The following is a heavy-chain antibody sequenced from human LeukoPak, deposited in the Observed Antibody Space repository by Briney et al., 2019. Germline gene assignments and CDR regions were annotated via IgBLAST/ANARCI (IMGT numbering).Heavy chain of an antibody. J-gene: IGHJ3*02. CDR2: INPNSGGT. V-gene: IGHV1-2*02. CDR1: GYTFTGYY. Sequence: ASVKVSCKASGYTFTGYYMHWVRQAPGQGLEWMGWINPNSGGTNYAQKFQGRATMTRDTSISTAYMELSRLRSDDTAVYYCNAYSSSPDDAFDIWGQGTMVTVSS. CDR3: NAYSSSPDDAFDI. D-gene: IGHD6-6*01.